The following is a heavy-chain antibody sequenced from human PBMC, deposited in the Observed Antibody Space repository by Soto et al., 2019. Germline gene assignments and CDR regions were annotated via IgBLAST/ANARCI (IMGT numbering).Heavy chain of an antibody. CDR1: GFAFSSAW. J-gene: IGHJ4*02. D-gene: IGHD3-3*01. Sequence: EVQLVESGGALVEPGGSLTLSCAASGFAFSSAWMNWVRQAPGKGPEWVGRVRSNADGGTADYAAPVRGRFTFSRDDSKNTLFLQMSSLRTEDTAVYYCTTSISGLVTGHWGQGTLVTVSS. CDR3: TTSISGLVTGH. CDR2: VRSNADGGTA. V-gene: IGHV3-15*07.